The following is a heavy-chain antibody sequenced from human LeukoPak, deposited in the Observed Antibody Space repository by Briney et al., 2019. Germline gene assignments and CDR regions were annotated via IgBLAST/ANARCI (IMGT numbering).Heavy chain of an antibody. V-gene: IGHV4-34*01. CDR2: INHSGST. Sequence: PSETLSLTCAVYGGTFSGYYWSWIRQPPGKGLEWIGEINHSGSTNYNPSLKSRVTISVDTSKNQFSLKLSSVTAADTAVYYCARGITGISYYFDYWGRGTLVTVSS. CDR3: ARGITGISYYFDY. D-gene: IGHD1-20*01. J-gene: IGHJ4*02. CDR1: GGTFSGYY.